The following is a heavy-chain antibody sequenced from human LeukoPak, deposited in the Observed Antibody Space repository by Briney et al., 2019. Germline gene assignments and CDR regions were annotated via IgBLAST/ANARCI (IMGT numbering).Heavy chain of an antibody. CDR2: IYYSWST. CDR3: ARKLRATGTLDS. V-gene: IGHV4-59*12. Sequence: SEPLSLTCTVSGGSISSYYWSWIRQPPGKGLEWIGYIYYSWSTNYNPSLKSRVPISLDTSKNKVSLKLSTVTAEDTAVYYCARKLRATGTLDSWGQGNLVTVSS. J-gene: IGHJ5*01. CDR1: GGSISSYY. D-gene: IGHD6-13*01.